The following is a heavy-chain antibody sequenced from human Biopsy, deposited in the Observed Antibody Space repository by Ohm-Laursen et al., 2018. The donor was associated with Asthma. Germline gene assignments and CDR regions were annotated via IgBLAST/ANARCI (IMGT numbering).Heavy chain of an antibody. CDR1: GDSFSNHA. D-gene: IGHD5-12*01. Sequence: ASSVKVSCKTSGDSFSNHAISWVRQAPGQGLEWMGGLIPVLGTPDHAQMFEGRVTITADESTSTAYMELSSLSSEDTAVYYCARGYSGSDRIVYYYSGLEVWGQGTTVTVSS. J-gene: IGHJ6*02. V-gene: IGHV1-69*01. CDR3: ARGYSGSDRIVYYYSGLEV. CDR2: LIPVLGTP.